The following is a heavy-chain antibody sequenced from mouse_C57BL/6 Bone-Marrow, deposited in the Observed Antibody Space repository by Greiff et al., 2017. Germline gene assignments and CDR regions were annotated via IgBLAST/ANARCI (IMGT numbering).Heavy chain of an antibody. CDR2: IDPSDSYT. CDR3: AREYYGP. CDR1: GYTFTSYW. V-gene: IGHV1-50*01. Sequence: QVQLQQPGAELVKPGASVKLSCKASGYTFTSYWMQWVKQRPGQGLEWIGEIDPSDSYTNYNQKLKGKATLTVDTSSSTAYMQLSSLTSEDSAVYYCAREYYGPWAQGTLVTVSA. D-gene: IGHD1-2*01. J-gene: IGHJ3*01.